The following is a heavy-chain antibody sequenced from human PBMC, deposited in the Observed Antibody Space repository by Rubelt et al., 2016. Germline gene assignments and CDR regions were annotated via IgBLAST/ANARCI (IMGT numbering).Heavy chain of an antibody. V-gene: IGHV2-5*02. CDR3: AHCSVLGSRSQRGLRYFDWLACDP. J-gene: IGHJ5*02. CDR2: IYWDDDK. Sequence: QITLKESGPTLVKPTQTLTLTCTFSGFSLSTSGVGVGWIRQPPGKALEWLALIYWDDDKRYSPSLKSRLTISKYTSKNQVVRQMTNMDPVETATDYCAHCSVLGSRSQRGLRYFDWLACDPGGQGSLVNVSA. CDR1: GFSLSTSGVG. D-gene: IGHD3-9*01.